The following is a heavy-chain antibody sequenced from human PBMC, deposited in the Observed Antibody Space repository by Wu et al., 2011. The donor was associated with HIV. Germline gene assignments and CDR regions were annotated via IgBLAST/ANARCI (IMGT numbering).Heavy chain of an antibody. D-gene: IGHD3-10*01. Sequence: QVQVVQSGPEVKKPGSSVKVSCKVSGGTFSSYGIDWVRQAPGQRFEWMGRIIPMFGTANYAQKFQDRVTMTKGASIGTAYMELSSLTSEDTAVYYCTIGRGSRPRFDPWGQGTLVTV. CDR1: GGTFSSYG. CDR3: TIGRGSRPRFDP. V-gene: IGHV1-69*05. J-gene: IGHJ5*02. CDR2: IIPMFGTA.